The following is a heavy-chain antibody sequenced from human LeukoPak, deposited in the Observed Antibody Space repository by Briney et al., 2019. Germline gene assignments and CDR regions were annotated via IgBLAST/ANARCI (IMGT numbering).Heavy chain of an antibody. D-gene: IGHD3-3*01. J-gene: IGHJ4*02. Sequence: GASVKVSCTVSGYTLTELSMHWVRQAPGKGLEWMGGFDPEDGETIYAQKFQGRVTMTEDTSTDTAYMELSSLRSEDTAVYYCATDTASIFGVVNLFDYWGQGTLVTVSS. CDR3: ATDTASIFGVVNLFDY. V-gene: IGHV1-24*01. CDR1: GYTLTELS. CDR2: FDPEDGET.